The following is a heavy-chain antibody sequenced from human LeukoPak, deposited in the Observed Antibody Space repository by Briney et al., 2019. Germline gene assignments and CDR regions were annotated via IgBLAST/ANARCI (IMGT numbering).Heavy chain of an antibody. D-gene: IGHD6-6*01. J-gene: IGHJ4*02. CDR3: TRGGSRSYTSSTLDY. Sequence: SETLSLTCSVSGGSITVYYWNWLRQSPGKGLEWIGSISYSGSTNYNPSLMSRVTISIDTSKNRFSLKVSSVIAADTAMYYCTRGGSRSYTSSTLDYWGQGTLVTVSS. V-gene: IGHV4-59*12. CDR1: GGSITVYY. CDR2: ISYSGST.